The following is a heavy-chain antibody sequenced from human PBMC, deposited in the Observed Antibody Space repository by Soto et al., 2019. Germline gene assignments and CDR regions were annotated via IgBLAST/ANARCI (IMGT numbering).Heavy chain of an antibody. D-gene: IGHD6-13*01. CDR1: GYTFTNYA. V-gene: IGHV1-3*01. J-gene: IGHJ4*02. CDR2: INAGNANT. CDR3: ARAPSWYSFDY. Sequence: GASVKVSCKTSGYTFTNYAIHWVRQAPGQRLEWMGWINAGNANTKYSQKFQGRVTFTRDTSASTAYMELSSLRSEDTAVYYCARAPSWYSFDYWGQGTLVTVSS.